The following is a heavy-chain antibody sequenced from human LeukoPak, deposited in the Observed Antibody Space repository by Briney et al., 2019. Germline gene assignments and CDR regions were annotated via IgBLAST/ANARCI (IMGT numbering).Heavy chain of an antibody. D-gene: IGHD1-26*01. Sequence: GGTLRLSCAASGFTFSRIWMHWVRQVPGKGLVWVSRIYTDGSNTFYPASVKGRFTISRDNAKNTLYLQMNSLRAEDTAVYYCATDQSIAGPTTADYWGQRTLVTVSS. J-gene: IGHJ4*02. CDR1: GFTFSRIW. CDR2: IYTDGSNT. V-gene: IGHV3-74*01. CDR3: ATDQSIAGPTTADY.